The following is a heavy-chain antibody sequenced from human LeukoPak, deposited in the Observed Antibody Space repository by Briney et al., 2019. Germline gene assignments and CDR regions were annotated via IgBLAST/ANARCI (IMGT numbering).Heavy chain of an antibody. D-gene: IGHD1-26*01. J-gene: IGHJ6*02. CDR3: AKDRDSGSYNYYYGMDV. V-gene: IGHV3-23*01. Sequence: PGGSLRLSCAASGFTFSSYAMSWVRQAPGKGLEWVSAISGSGGSTYYADSVKGRFTISRDNSKNTLYLQMNSLRAEDTAVYYCAKDRDSGSYNYYYGMDVWGQGTTVTVSS. CDR1: GFTFSSYA. CDR2: ISGSGGST.